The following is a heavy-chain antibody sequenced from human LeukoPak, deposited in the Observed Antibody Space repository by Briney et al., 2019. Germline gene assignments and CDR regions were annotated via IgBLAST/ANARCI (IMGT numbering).Heavy chain of an antibody. V-gene: IGHV4-34*01. CDR2: INHSGST. CDR1: GGSFSGYY. D-gene: IGHD3-16*01. CDR3: ASVHTSGFAGTEVDY. Sequence: SKTLSLTCAVYGGSFSGYYWSWIRQPPGKGLEWIGEINHSGSTNYNPSLKSRVTISVDTSKNQFSLKLSSVTAADTAVYYCASVHTSGFAGTEVDYWGQGTLVTVSS. J-gene: IGHJ4*02.